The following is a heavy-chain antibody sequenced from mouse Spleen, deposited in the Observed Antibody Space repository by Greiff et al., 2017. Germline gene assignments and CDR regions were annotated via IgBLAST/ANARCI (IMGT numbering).Heavy chain of an antibody. Sequence: VQLQQPGAELVKPGASVKLSCKASGYTFTSYWMHWVKQRPGQGLEWIGMIHPNSGSTNYNEKFKSKATLTVDKSSSTAYMQLSSLTSEDSAVYYCAREVTTVVALDYWGQGTTLTVSS. CDR1: GYTFTSYW. J-gene: IGHJ2*01. V-gene: IGHV1-64*01. CDR3: AREVTTVVALDY. CDR2: IHPNSGST. D-gene: IGHD1-1*01.